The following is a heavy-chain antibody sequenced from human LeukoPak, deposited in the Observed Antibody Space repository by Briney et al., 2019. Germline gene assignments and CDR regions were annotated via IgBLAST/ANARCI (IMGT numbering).Heavy chain of an antibody. CDR1: GFTFSSYS. Sequence: GGSLRLSCAASGFTFSSYSMNWVRQAPGKGLEWVSYISSSSSTIYYADSVKGRFTISRDNAKNSLYVQMNSPRDEDTAVYYCARGPVGTLDYWGQGTLVTVSS. D-gene: IGHD7-27*01. CDR2: ISSSSSTI. J-gene: IGHJ4*02. CDR3: ARGPVGTLDY. V-gene: IGHV3-48*02.